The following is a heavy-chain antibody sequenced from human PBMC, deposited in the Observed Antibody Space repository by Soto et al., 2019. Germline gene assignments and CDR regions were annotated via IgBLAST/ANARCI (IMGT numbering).Heavy chain of an antibody. J-gene: IGHJ1*01. D-gene: IGHD6-13*01. V-gene: IGHV5-51*01. CDR1: GYSFTTNW. CDR2: IYPGDSDT. CDR3: ARHSGVAEDGTD. Sequence: GESLKISCKGSGYSFTTNWIGWVRQVPGKGLEWMGVIYPGDSDTRYSPSFQGQVAISADKSINTAYLQWSSLKASDTAMYYCARHSGVAEDGTDWGQGTLVTVS.